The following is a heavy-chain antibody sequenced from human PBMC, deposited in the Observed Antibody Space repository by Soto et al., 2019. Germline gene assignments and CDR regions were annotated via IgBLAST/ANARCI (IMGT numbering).Heavy chain of an antibody. Sequence: QITLKESGPTLVRPPQTLTLTCTFSGFSLTSGVGVGWIRQPPGKALEWLALIHWDDDKRYSPFLKNRLTITKDTSKNQVVLTMTNVGPVDTATYFCAHIDPEIVTVGGHGGFDYWGQGTLVTVSS. CDR3: AHIDPEIVTVGGHGGFDY. CDR1: GFSLTSGVG. V-gene: IGHV2-5*02. J-gene: IGHJ4*02. D-gene: IGHD5-12*01. CDR2: IHWDDDK.